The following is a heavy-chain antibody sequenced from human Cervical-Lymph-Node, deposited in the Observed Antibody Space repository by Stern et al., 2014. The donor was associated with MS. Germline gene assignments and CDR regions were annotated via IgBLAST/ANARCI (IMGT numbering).Heavy chain of an antibody. CDR2: IIPILGLP. V-gene: IGHV1-69*09. D-gene: IGHD2-15*01. Sequence: VQLVESGAEVKKPGSSVNVSCKASGGTFSSSYAITWMRQAPGQGLEWMGRIIPILGLPNYAQKFQGRVTITADTSTSTAYMELSSLRSEDTAVYYCARGVVSNRAAATLHNLFDTWGQGTLVTVSS. CDR1: GGTFSSSYA. J-gene: IGHJ5*02. CDR3: ARGVVSNRAAATLHNLFDT.